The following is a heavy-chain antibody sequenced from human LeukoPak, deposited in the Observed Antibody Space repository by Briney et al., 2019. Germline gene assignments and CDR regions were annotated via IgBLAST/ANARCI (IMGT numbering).Heavy chain of an antibody. CDR1: GFTFSSYW. V-gene: IGHV3-7*01. D-gene: IGHD2-21*02. CDR2: IKKDGSEK. CDR3: AGVSYCGGDCYHEY. J-gene: IGHJ4*02. Sequence: PGGSLRLSCAASGFTFSSYWMSWVRQAPGKGLEWVANIKKDGSEKYYVDSVKGRFTISRDNGKSTLYLQMNSLRAEDTAVYYCAGVSYCGGDCYHEYWGQGTLVTVSS.